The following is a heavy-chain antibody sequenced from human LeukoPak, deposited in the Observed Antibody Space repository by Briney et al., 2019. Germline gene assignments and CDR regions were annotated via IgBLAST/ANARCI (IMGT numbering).Heavy chain of an antibody. D-gene: IGHD3-10*01. CDR3: ARDVYYYGSGTWDNWFDP. CDR2: IIPIFGTA. V-gene: IGHV1-69*13. Sequence: SVKVSCKASGGTFSSYAISWVRQAPGQGLEWMGGIIPIFGTANYAQKFQGRVTITADESTSTAYMELSSLRSEDTAVYYCARDVYYYGSGTWDNWFDPWGQGTLVTVSS. J-gene: IGHJ5*02. CDR1: GGTFSSYA.